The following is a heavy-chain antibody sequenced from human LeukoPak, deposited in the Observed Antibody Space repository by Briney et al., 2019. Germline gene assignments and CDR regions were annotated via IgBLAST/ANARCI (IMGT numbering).Heavy chain of an antibody. D-gene: IGHD2-2*01. V-gene: IGHV1-2*02. CDR3: ARGRGGYCSSTSCHSNWFDP. J-gene: IGHJ5*02. CDR1: GYTFTGYY. Sequence: ASVKVSCKASGYTFTGYYMHWVRQAPGQGLEWMGWINPNSGGTNYAQKFQGRVTVTRDTSISTAYMELSRLRSDDTAVYYCARGRGGYCSSTSCHSNWFDPWGQGTLVTVSS. CDR2: INPNSGGT.